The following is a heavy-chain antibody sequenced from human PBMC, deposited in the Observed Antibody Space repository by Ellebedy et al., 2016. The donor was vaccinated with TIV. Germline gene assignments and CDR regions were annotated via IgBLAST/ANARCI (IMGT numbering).Heavy chain of an antibody. CDR2: MNPNSGNT. V-gene: IGHV1-8*01. Sequence: ASVKVSXKASGYTFTSYDINWVRQATGQGLEWMGWMNPNSGNTGYAQKFQGRVTMTRNTSISTAYMELSSLRSEDTAVYYCARRRGVAAALSYGMDVWGQGTTVTVSS. CDR1: GYTFTSYD. J-gene: IGHJ6*02. D-gene: IGHD6-13*01. CDR3: ARRRGVAAALSYGMDV.